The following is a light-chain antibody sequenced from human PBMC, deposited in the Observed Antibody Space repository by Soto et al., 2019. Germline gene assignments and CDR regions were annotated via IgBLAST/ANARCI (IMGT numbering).Light chain of an antibody. J-gene: IGKJ1*01. V-gene: IGKV4-1*01. CDR3: QQYYSTPTWT. CDR2: WAS. Sequence: DVVMTQSPDSLAVSLGERATINCKSSQTLLRSSNNKNYLAWYQQKPGQPPKLLIYWASTRESGVPDRFSGSGSGTDFTLTISSLQAEDVAVYYCQQYYSTPTWTFGQGTKVDIK. CDR1: QTLLRSSNNKNY.